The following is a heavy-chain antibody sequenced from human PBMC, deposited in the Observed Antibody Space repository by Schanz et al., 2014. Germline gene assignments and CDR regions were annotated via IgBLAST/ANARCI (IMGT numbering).Heavy chain of an antibody. J-gene: IGHJ5*02. CDR3: ARPPPLVRGIAGWFGP. CDR2: IGGDASRT. Sequence: EVHLVESGGGLVQPGGSLRLSCAASGFNFITFAMSWVRQAPGKGPEWVSAIGGDASRTYYADSVKGRFTISRDNSKGPLYPQMNSLRAADTAVYYCARPPPLVRGIAGWFGPWGQGSLVTVSS. V-gene: IGHV3-23*04. D-gene: IGHD3-10*01. CDR1: GFNFITFA.